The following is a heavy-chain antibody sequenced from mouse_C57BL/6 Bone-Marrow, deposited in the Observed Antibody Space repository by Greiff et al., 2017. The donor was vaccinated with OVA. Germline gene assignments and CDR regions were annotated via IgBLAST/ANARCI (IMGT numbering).Heavy chain of an antibody. CDR3: AKGDSNYDY. J-gene: IGHJ2*01. Sequence: VQLQQSGPELVKPGASVKISCKASGYTFTDYYMNWVKQSPGKSLEWIGDINPNNGGTSYNQKFKGKATLTVDKSSSTAYMELRSLTSEDSAVYYCAKGDSNYDYWGQGTTLTVSS. CDR1: GYTFTDYY. CDR2: INPNNGGT. V-gene: IGHV1-26*01. D-gene: IGHD2-5*01.